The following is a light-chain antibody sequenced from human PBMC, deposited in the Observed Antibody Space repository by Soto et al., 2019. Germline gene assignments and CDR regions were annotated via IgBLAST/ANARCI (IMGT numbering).Light chain of an antibody. CDR3: QQYYSYPPSFT. CDR2: LAS. J-gene: IGKJ3*01. Sequence: EIVLTQSPATLSSFPGDRVTLSCRASQAVNTRLAWYQHRPGQAPRLLIYLASNRAAGVPARFSGSGSGTDFTLTISDVEPEDFAVYYCQQYYSYPPSFTFGPGTKVEI. CDR1: QAVNTR. V-gene: IGKV3D-11*01.